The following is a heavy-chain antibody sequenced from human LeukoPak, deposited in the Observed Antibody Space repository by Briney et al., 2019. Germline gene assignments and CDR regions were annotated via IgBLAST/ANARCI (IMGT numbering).Heavy chain of an antibody. Sequence: QTLSLTSAISGDSVSSNSAASNWTRHYPSSGIEWLGRTYYRSKWYKDYAVSAKSRITINPDTSKNQLSLLLNSVTPEDTGVYYCTSTGSGSSFDYWGQGTLVTVSS. J-gene: IGHJ4*02. V-gene: IGHV6-1*01. CDR2: TYYRSKWYK. D-gene: IGHD3-10*01. CDR1: GDSVSSNSAA. CDR3: TSTGSGSSFDY.